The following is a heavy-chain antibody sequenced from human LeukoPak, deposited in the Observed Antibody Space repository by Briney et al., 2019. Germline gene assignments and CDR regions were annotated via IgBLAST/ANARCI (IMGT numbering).Heavy chain of an antibody. Sequence: GGSLRLSCAASGFTFSSYGMHWVRQAPGKGLEWVAVISYDGSNKYYADSVKGRFTISRDNSKNTLYLQMNSLRAEDTVVYYCATTMDYWGQGTLVTVSS. V-gene: IGHV3-30*03. CDR1: GFTFSSYG. CDR3: ATTMDY. D-gene: IGHD1-1*01. J-gene: IGHJ4*02. CDR2: ISYDGSNK.